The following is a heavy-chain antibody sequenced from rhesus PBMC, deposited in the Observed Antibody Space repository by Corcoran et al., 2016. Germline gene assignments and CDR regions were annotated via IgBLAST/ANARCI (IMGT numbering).Heavy chain of an antibody. CDR2: VDPENGEA. Sequence: EVQLVQSGAEVKKPGASVKISCKASGYTFTDYYLHWVRQAPGKGLEWMDRVDPENGEADYAQKFQSKVTITRDTSTDTAYMGLSSLRSEDTAVYYCATTVVFLGWSDIDYWGQGVLVTVSS. D-gene: IGHD3-22*01. CDR1: GYTFTDYY. J-gene: IGHJ4*01. V-gene: IGHV1-111*01. CDR3: ATTVVFLGWSDIDY.